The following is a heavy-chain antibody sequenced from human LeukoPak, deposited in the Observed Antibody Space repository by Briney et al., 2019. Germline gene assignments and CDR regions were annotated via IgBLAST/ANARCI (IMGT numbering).Heavy chain of an antibody. J-gene: IGHJ4*02. CDR2: INHSGST. CDR1: GGSFNNYY. CDR3: ARGYCSGGSCYRDFDY. D-gene: IGHD2-15*01. V-gene: IGHV4-34*01. Sequence: PSETLSLTCSVYGGSFNNYYWSWIRRPPGKGLEWIGQINHSGSTKYNPSLKSRVTISLDTSQNQFSLNLSSVTVADTAVYYCARGYCSGGSCYRDFDYWGQGTLVTVSS.